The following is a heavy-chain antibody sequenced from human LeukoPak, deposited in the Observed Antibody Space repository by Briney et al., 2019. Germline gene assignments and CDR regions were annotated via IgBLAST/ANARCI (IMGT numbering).Heavy chain of an antibody. CDR3: AREFAVVPAAIGY. V-gene: IGHV1-2*04. D-gene: IGHD2-2*01. J-gene: IGHJ4*02. Sequence: GASVKVSCKASEYTFTAYYMHWVRQAPGQGLEWMGWINPNSGGTNYAQKFQGWVTMTRDTSISTAYMELSRLRSDDTAVYYCAREFAVVPAAIGYWGQGTLVTVSS. CDR2: INPNSGGT. CDR1: EYTFTAYY.